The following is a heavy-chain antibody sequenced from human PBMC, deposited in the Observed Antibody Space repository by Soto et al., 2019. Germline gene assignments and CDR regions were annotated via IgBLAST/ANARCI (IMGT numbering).Heavy chain of an antibody. CDR1: GGSVSNDNFY. Sequence: PSETLSLTCTVSGGSVSNDNFYWSWIRQPPGKGLEWIGYVHSSGITNYNPSLKRRVTISVDTSRNQFSLRLSSVTAADTAVYHCARGLTMGQLPSHFDHWGQGTLVTVS. CDR3: ARGLTMGQLPSHFDH. CDR2: VHSSGIT. J-gene: IGHJ5*02. D-gene: IGHD3-16*01. V-gene: IGHV4-61*01.